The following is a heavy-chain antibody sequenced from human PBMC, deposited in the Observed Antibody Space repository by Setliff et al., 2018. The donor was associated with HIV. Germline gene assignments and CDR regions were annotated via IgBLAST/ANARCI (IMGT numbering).Heavy chain of an antibody. D-gene: IGHD2-21*01. CDR3: ARGPASGDYSYYFDY. CDR1: GFIFSDHY. Sequence: GGSLRLSCVVSGFIFSDHYIDWVRQAPGKVLEWVARIRNKVNSYSIEYVASVKGRFTISRDESENSPYLQMNSLKTEDTAVYFCARGPASGDYSYYFDYWGQGTLVTVSS. V-gene: IGHV3-72*01. CDR2: IRNKVNSYSI. J-gene: IGHJ4*02.